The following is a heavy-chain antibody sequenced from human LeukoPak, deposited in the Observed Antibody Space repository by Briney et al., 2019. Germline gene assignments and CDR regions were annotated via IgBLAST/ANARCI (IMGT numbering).Heavy chain of an antibody. CDR2: MNPNSGNT. V-gene: IGHV1-8*01. J-gene: IGHJ4*02. D-gene: IGHD5-12*01. CDR1: GYTFTSYD. Sequence: ASVEVSCKASGYTFTSYDINWVRQATGQGLEWMGWMNPNSGNTGYAQKFQGRVTMTRNTSISTAYMELSSLRSEDTAVYYCARGGGYDYYFDYWGQGTLVTVSS. CDR3: ARGGGYDYYFDY.